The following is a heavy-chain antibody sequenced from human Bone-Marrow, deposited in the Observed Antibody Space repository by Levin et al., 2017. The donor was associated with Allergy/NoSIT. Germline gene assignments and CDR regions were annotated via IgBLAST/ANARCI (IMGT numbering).Heavy chain of an antibody. CDR1: GYSISNGYY. V-gene: IGHV4-38-2*01. CDR2: IYHSGRT. Sequence: SQTLSLTCAVSGYSISNGYYWGWIRQPTGKGLEWIGSIYHSGRTYYNPSLKSRVTISVDTSKNQFSLRLNSVTAADTAVYYCASYDFWSGYPINGMDVWGQGTTVTVSS. CDR3: ASYDFWSGYPINGMDV. D-gene: IGHD3-3*01. J-gene: IGHJ6*02.